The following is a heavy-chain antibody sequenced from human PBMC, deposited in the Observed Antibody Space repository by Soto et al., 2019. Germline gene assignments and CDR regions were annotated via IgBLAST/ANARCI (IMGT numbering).Heavy chain of an antibody. D-gene: IGHD4-17*01. Sequence: PSETLSLTCTVSGASVSTGAYYWGWARQPPGKGLEWIGYIYYSGSTYYNPSPKSRVTISVDTSKNQFSLKLSSVTAADTAVYYCARGPEDGYGDPHWYFDLWGRGTLVTVSS. V-gene: IGHV4-30-4*08. CDR2: IYYSGST. J-gene: IGHJ2*01. CDR3: ARGPEDGYGDPHWYFDL. CDR1: GASVSTGAYY.